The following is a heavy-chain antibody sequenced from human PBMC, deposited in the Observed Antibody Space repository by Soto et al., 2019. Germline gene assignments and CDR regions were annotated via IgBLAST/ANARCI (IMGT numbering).Heavy chain of an antibody. D-gene: IGHD3-16*01. CDR2: TSYDGSNK. V-gene: IGHV3-33*05. CDR3: ARWGTTGGLDV. J-gene: IGHJ1*01. Sequence: QVQLVESGGGVVQPGTSVRLSCVGSGFTFRSYVIHWVRQAPGKGLDWVALTSYDGSNKDYGDSVKGRFTISRDNSRNTVDLQMDSRRREDTALYYCARWGTTGGLDVWGQGTLVSVSS. CDR1: GFTFRSYV.